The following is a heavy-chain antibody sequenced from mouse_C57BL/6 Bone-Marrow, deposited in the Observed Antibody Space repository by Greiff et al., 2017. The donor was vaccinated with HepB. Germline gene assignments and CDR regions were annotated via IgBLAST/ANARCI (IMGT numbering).Heavy chain of an antibody. CDR3: AASGPAWFAY. D-gene: IGHD3-2*02. CDR2: IDPEDGET. CDR1: GFNIKDYY. Sequence: EVMLVESGAELVKPGASVKLSCTASGFNIKDYYMHWVKQRTEQGLEWIGRIDPEDGETKYDPKFQGKATITADTSSNTAYLQLSSLTSEDTAVYYCAASGPAWFAYWGQGTLVTVSA. V-gene: IGHV14-2*01. J-gene: IGHJ3*01.